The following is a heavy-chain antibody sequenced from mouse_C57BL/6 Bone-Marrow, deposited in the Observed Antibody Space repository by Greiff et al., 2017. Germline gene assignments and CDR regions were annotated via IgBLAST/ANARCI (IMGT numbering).Heavy chain of an antibody. J-gene: IGHJ2*01. D-gene: IGHD1-1*01. V-gene: IGHV14-4*01. Sequence: VQLQQSGAELVRPGASVKLSCTASGFNITDDYMHWVKQRPEQGLEWIGWIDPEHGYTEYTSKFQGKATITADPSSNTAYLQLSSLTSEDTAVYYCTTYRNASSFDYWGQGTTLTVSS. CDR1: GFNITDDY. CDR3: TTYRNASSFDY. CDR2: IDPEHGYT.